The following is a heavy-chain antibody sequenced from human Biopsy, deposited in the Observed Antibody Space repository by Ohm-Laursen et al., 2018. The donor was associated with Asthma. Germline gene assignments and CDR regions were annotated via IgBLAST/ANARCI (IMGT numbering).Heavy chain of an antibody. Sequence: SSVKGSCKSLGGTFNTYVIGWVRQAPGQGLERMGGINSVFGTTTYPQKFQNRVTITADDSTSTVYMELSSLRSEDTAVYYCARKAGSCISRTCYSLDFWGQGTLVTVSS. D-gene: IGHD2-2*01. V-gene: IGHV1-69*01. CDR3: ARKAGSCISRTCYSLDF. CDR2: INSVFGTT. J-gene: IGHJ4*02. CDR1: GGTFNTYV.